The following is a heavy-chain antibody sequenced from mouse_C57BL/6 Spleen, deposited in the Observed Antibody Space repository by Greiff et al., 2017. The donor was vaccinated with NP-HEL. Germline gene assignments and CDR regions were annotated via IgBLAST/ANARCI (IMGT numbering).Heavy chain of an antibody. Sequence: QVQLQQPGAELVRPGSSVKLSCKASGYTFTSYWMAWVKQRPGQGLEWIGNIYPSDSETHYNQKFKDKATLTVDKSSSTAYMQLSSLTSEDSAVYYCARNYDYDAYYFDYWGQGTTLTVSS. D-gene: IGHD2-4*01. CDR3: ARNYDYDAYYFDY. CDR2: IYPSDSET. V-gene: IGHV1-61*01. J-gene: IGHJ2*01. CDR1: GYTFTSYW.